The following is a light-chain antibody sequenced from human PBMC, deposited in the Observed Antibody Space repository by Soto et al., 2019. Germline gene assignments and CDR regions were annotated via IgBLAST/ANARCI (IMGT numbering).Light chain of an antibody. CDR3: QQSYSTPLT. Sequence: DIQMTQSPSSLSTCVGDRVTITCRASQSISSYLNWYQQKPGKAPKLLIYAASTLQSGVPSRFSGSGSGTDFTVTISSLQPEDFATYYCQQSYSTPLTFGGGTKVDIK. CDR1: QSISSY. V-gene: IGKV1-39*01. J-gene: IGKJ4*01. CDR2: AAS.